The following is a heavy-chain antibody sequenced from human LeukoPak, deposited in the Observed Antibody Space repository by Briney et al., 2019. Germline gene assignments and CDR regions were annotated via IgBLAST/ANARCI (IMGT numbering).Heavy chain of an antibody. V-gene: IGHV1-69*06. CDR3: ARGELWFGELPKSIDY. CDR2: IIPVFGTA. J-gene: IGHJ4*02. Sequence: GGSVKVSCRASGGTFSSYAISWLRQAPGQGLEWRGGIIPVFGTANSAQKFQGRATITADTSTSTAYIELSSLRSEDTAVYYCARGELWFGELPKSIDYWGQGTLVTVSS. CDR1: GGTFSSYA. D-gene: IGHD3-10*01.